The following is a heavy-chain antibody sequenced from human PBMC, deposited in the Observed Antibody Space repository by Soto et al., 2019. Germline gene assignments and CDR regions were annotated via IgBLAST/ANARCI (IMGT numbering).Heavy chain of an antibody. CDR1: GFTFSSYD. Sequence: PGGSLRLSCAASGFTFSSYDMHWVRQATGKGLEWVSAIGTAGDTYYPGSVKGRFTISRENAKNSLYLQMNSLRAGDTAVYYCARGSNYSPDYYYYYYMDVWGKGTTVTVSS. CDR3: ARGSNYSPDYYYYYYMDV. V-gene: IGHV3-13*01. CDR2: IGTAGDT. J-gene: IGHJ6*03. D-gene: IGHD4-4*01.